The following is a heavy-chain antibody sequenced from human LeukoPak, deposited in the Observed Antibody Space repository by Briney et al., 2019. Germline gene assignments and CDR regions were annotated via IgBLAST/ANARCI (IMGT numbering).Heavy chain of an antibody. CDR3: ARVPSDRTKYMDV. Sequence: GGSLRLSCGASGFTFSTYTLNCVRQAPGKGLEWVSSISSSTSYIYYADSVKGRFPISRDNAKTSLYLQMNSLRAEDTALYYCARVPSDRTKYMDVWGKGTTVTVSS. J-gene: IGHJ6*03. D-gene: IGHD2-15*01. CDR2: ISSSTSYI. V-gene: IGHV3-21*01. CDR1: GFTFSTYT.